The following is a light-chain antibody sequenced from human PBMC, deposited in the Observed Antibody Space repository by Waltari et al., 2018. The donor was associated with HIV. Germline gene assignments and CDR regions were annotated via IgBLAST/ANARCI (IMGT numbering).Light chain of an antibody. Sequence: QSVLTQPPSASGTPGQRVTISCSGSSSKIGSDNVYWYQHLPGTAPKLLIYKNIQRPSGVPDRFSGSKSGASAYLAISGLRSEDEADYYCTGWDASLSEYVFGPGTRVTV. J-gene: IGLJ1*01. CDR3: TGWDASLSEYV. CDR2: KNI. CDR1: SSKIGSDN. V-gene: IGLV1-47*01.